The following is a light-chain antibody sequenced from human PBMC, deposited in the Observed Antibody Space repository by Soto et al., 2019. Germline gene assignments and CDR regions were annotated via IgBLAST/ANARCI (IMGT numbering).Light chain of an antibody. J-gene: IGLJ2*01. Sequence: QSVLTQPPSVSGAPGQRVTISCTGSSSNIGAGYDVHWYQKLPGTAPKLLIYGNSNRPSGVPDRFSGSKSGTSASLAITGLQAEDEADYYCQSYDSSLSGVVFGGGPKVTVL. CDR2: GNS. CDR1: SSNIGAGYD. V-gene: IGLV1-40*01. CDR3: QSYDSSLSGVV.